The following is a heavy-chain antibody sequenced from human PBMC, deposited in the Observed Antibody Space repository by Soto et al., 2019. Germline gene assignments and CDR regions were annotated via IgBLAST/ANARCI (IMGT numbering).Heavy chain of an antibody. J-gene: IGHJ6*02. D-gene: IGHD2-2*01. CDR2: ISAYNGNT. CDR1: GYTFTSYG. V-gene: IGHV1-18*01. CDR3: ARGRGDCSSTSCYYYYYGMDV. Sequence: ASVKVSCKASGYTFTSYGISWVRQAPGQGLEWMGWISAYNGNTNYAQKLQGRVTMTTDTSTSTAYMELRSLRSDDTAVYYCARGRGDCSSTSCYYYYYGMDVWGQGTTVTVSS.